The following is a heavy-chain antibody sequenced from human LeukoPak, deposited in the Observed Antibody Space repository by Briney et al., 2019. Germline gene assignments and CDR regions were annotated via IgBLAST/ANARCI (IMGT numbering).Heavy chain of an antibody. CDR2: IYYSGST. Sequence: SETLSLTCTVSGGSISSSSYYWGWIRQPPGKGLEWIGSIYYSGSTYYNPSLKSRVTISVDTSKNQFSLKLNSVTAADTAVYYCAGGIAAAGRPFDYWGQGTLVTVSS. D-gene: IGHD6-13*01. J-gene: IGHJ4*02. CDR3: AGGIAAAGRPFDY. CDR1: GGSISSSSYY. V-gene: IGHV4-39*01.